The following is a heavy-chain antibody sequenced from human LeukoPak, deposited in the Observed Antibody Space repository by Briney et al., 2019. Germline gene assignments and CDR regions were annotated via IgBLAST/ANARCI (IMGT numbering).Heavy chain of an antibody. J-gene: IGHJ1*01. CDR1: GYTFTDFG. Sequence: GASVKVSCKASGYTFTDFGFIWVRQAPGQGLEWMGWVSTCNGDTDYAKKFQDRVTMTTESSTQTTFMELRNLRSDDTAVYYCARAESMALYFLYWGQGTLVSVSS. CDR3: ARAESMALYFLY. D-gene: IGHD1-14*01. CDR2: VSTCNGDT. V-gene: IGHV1-18*01.